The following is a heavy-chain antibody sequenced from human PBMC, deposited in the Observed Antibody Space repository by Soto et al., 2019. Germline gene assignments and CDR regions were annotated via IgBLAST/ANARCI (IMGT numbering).Heavy chain of an antibody. Sequence: GGSLRRSCAASGFTFSSYWMSWVRQAPGKGLEWVANIKQDGSEKYYVDSVKGRFTISRDNAKNSLYLQMNSLRAEDTAVYYCARDGVLRYFDNYYMDVWGKGTTVTVSS. CDR3: ARDGVLRYFDNYYMDV. CDR1: GFTFSSYW. CDR2: IKQDGSEK. D-gene: IGHD3-9*01. V-gene: IGHV3-7*01. J-gene: IGHJ6*03.